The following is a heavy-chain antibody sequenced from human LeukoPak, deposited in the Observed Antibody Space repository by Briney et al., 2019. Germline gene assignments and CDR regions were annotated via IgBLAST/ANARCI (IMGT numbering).Heavy chain of an antibody. CDR1: GFTFSSYL. CDR2: IKQDGSEK. V-gene: IGHV3-7*01. Sequence: GGSLRLSCAASGFTFSSYLMSWVRQAPGKGRDWVANIKQDGSEKYFVDALKGRFTISRDNAKNSLYLQMNSLRAEDTGVYYCARRGSSYGPNWFDRWGQGTMVTVSS. CDR3: ARRGSSYGPNWFDR. D-gene: IGHD5-18*01. J-gene: IGHJ5*02.